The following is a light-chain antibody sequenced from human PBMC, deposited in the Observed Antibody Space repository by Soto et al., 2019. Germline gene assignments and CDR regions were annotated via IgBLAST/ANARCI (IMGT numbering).Light chain of an antibody. CDR2: GAS. CDR1: QSVSSSY. CDR3: QQYGSSLWT. J-gene: IGKJ1*01. V-gene: IGKV3-20*01. Sequence: EIVMTQSPATLSVSPGERATLSCRASQSVSSSYLAWYQQKPGQAPRLLIYGASSRATGIPDRFSGSGSGTDFTLTISRLEPEDFAVYYCQQYGSSLWTFGQGTKV.